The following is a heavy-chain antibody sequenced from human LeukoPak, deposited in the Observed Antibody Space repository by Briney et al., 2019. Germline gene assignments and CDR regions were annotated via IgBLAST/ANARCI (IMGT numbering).Heavy chain of an antibody. J-gene: IGHJ3*01. V-gene: IGHV1-69*06. Sequence: SVKVSCKASGGSFSDYPINWVRQAPGQGLEWLGGIIPKYSASNYAQAFQGRVTITADKSTNTVYMEMSGLRPDDTAVYYCVRPDRIFGVPAAFDAWGQGTLVAVSS. D-gene: IGHD3-3*02. CDR2: IIPKYSAS. CDR3: VRPDRIFGVPAAFDA. CDR1: GGSFSDYP.